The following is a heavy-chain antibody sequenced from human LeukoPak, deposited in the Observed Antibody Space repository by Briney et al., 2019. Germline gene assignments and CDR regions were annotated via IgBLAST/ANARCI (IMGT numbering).Heavy chain of an antibody. D-gene: IGHD2-2*01. CDR1: GLTFSDYY. V-gene: IGHV3-11*01. Sequence: GGSLRLSCAASGLTFSDYYMSWIRQAPGKGLEWVSYISSSGSTIYYADSVKGRFTISRDNAKNSLYLQMNSLRAEDTAVYYCARDIQDIVVVPAAIRYYYYYYGMDAWGQGTTVTVSS. J-gene: IGHJ6*02. CDR3: ARDIQDIVVVPAAIRYYYYYYGMDA. CDR2: ISSSGSTI.